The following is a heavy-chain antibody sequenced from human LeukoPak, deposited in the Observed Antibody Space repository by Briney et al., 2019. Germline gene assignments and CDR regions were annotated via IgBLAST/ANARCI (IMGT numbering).Heavy chain of an antibody. V-gene: IGHV3-74*01. D-gene: IGHD2-8*01. CDR1: GLTFSSHW. CDR2: ITNDGSST. J-gene: IGHJ6*02. Sequence: PGGSLRLSCAASGLTFSSHWMHWVRQAPGKGLVWVSRITNDGSSTTYADSVKGRVTISRDNAKNTLYLQMNSLRAEDTAVYYCARSNGFGMDVWGQGTTVTVSS. CDR3: ARSNGFGMDV.